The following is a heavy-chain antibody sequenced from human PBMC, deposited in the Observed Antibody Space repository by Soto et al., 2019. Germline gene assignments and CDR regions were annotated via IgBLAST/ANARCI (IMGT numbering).Heavy chain of an antibody. CDR3: ARATYTSSYYFDS. CDR1: GFTFSSFE. D-gene: IGHD6-6*01. V-gene: IGHV3-48*03. Sequence: GSLRLSCAASGFTFSSFEMNWVRQAPGKGLEWVSKIGSSGSTIWYADSVKGRFTISRDNAKNSLYLQMNSLRGDDTAVYYCARATYTSSYYFDSWGQGTLVTVYS. J-gene: IGHJ4*02. CDR2: IGSSGSTI.